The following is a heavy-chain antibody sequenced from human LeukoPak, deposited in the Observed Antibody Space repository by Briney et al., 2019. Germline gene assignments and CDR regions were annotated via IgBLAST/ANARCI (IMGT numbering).Heavy chain of an antibody. CDR3: ARHPTPPNYYGSGSYIY. J-gene: IGHJ4*02. CDR2: IFTSGST. Sequence: SETLSLTCAVYGGSFSGYYWSWIRQPAGKGLEWIGRIFTSGSTNYNPSLKNRVTMSVDTSKNQFSLKLSSVTAADTAVYYCARHPTPPNYYGSGSYIYWGQGTLVTVSS. CDR1: GGSFSGYY. D-gene: IGHD3-10*01. V-gene: IGHV4-59*10.